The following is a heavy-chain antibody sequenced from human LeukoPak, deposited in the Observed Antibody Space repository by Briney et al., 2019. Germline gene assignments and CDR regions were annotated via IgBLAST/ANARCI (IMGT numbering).Heavy chain of an antibody. D-gene: IGHD6-19*01. CDR1: GFSFDDYA. CDR2: ISWNSNNI. V-gene: IGHV3-9*01. Sequence: GGSLRLSCAASGFSFDDYAMFRVRQAPGKGLEWVSGISWNSNNIGYAASVKGRFTISRDNAKNSLYLQMNSLRADDTALYYCARGNRDSSGFYFYYGIDVWGQGTTVTVSS. CDR3: ARGNRDSSGFYFYYGIDV. J-gene: IGHJ6*02.